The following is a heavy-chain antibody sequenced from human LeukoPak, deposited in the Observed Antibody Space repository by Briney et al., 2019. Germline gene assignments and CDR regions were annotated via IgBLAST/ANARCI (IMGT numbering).Heavy chain of an antibody. CDR2: ISGSGGST. J-gene: IGHJ5*02. Sequence: GGSLRLSCAASGFTFSSYAMSWVRQAPGKGLEWVSAISGSGGSTYYADSVKGRFTISRDNSKNTLYLQMNSLRAEDTAVYYCATNVLRFLEWSPPNWFDPWGQGTLVTVSS. D-gene: IGHD3-3*01. CDR1: GFTFSSYA. CDR3: ATNVLRFLEWSPPNWFDP. V-gene: IGHV3-23*01.